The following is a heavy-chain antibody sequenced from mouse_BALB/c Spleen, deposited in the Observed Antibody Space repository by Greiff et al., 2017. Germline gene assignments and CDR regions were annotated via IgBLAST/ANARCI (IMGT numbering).Heavy chain of an antibody. Sequence: EVKVVESGGGLVQPGGSRKLSCAASGFTFSSFGMHWVRQAPEKGLEWVAYISSGSSTIYYADTVKGRFTISRDNPKNTLFLQMTSLRSEDTAMYYCARLLYGSSYDYAMDYWGQGTSVTVSS. CDR1: GFTFSSFG. J-gene: IGHJ4*01. CDR2: ISSGSSTI. D-gene: IGHD1-1*01. CDR3: ARLLYGSSYDYAMDY. V-gene: IGHV5-17*02.